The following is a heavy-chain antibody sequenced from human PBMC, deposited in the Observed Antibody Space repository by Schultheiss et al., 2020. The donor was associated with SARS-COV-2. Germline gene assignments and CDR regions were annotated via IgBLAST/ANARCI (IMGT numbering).Heavy chain of an antibody. J-gene: IGHJ6*03. CDR3: ARPALKGRGYPYYYYYYYMDV. D-gene: IGHD3-22*01. V-gene: IGHV3-74*01. Sequence: GESLKNSCAASGFTFSSYWIHWVRQAPGKGLVWVSRINSDGSSTSYADSVKGRFTISRDNAKNTRYLQMNSLRAEDTAVYYCARPALKGRGYPYYYYYYYMDVWGKGTTVTVAS. CDR2: INSDGSST. CDR1: GFTFSSYW.